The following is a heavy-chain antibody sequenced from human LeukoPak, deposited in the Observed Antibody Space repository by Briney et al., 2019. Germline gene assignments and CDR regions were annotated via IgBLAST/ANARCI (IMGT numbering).Heavy chain of an antibody. J-gene: IGHJ4*02. D-gene: IGHD1-26*01. Sequence: GGSLRLSCAASGFTFDDYGMSWVRQAPGKGLEWVSAISGSGGSTYYADSVKGRFTISRDNSKNTLYLQMNSLRAEDTAVYYCAKAYSGSYFPFDYWGQGTLVTASS. CDR2: ISGSGGST. CDR1: GFTFDDYG. V-gene: IGHV3-23*01. CDR3: AKAYSGSYFPFDY.